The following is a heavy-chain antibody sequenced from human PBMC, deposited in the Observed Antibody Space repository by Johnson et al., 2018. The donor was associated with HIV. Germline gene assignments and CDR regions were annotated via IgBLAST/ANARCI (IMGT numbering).Heavy chain of an antibody. V-gene: IGHV3-11*04. J-gene: IGHJ3*02. CDR3: ATYSSSWYKGGYACDI. CDR2: ISSSGSTI. Sequence: QVQLVESGGGLVQPGGSLRLSCAVSGFTFSDYYMSWIRQAPGKGLEWVSYISSSGSTIYYADSVQGRFTISRDNAKNSLYLQMNSLRAEDTAVYYCATYSSSWYKGGYACDIWGQGTMVTVSS. CDR1: GFTFSDYY. D-gene: IGHD6-13*01.